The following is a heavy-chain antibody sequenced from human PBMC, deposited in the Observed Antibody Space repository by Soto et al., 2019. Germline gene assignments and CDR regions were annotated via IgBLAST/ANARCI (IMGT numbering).Heavy chain of an antibody. J-gene: IGHJ4*02. CDR2: IYWDDDE. CDR3: AHSRNLITEDAQVGDFDY. CDR1: GFSLTTDGEG. Sequence: QITLKESGPTLVKSTQTLTLTCTFSGFSLTTDGEGVGWFRQSPGEALDCLALIYWDDDERYSPSLKTRLTITKDISRNQVVLVMTSMEPVDTGTYFCAHSRNLITEDAQVGDFDYWGQGT. V-gene: IGHV2-5*02. D-gene: IGHD1-26*01.